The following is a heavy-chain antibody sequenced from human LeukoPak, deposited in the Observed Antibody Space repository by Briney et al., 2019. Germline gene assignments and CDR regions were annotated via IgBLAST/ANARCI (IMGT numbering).Heavy chain of an antibody. CDR3: AKTTAGYSSGRYPGWPIDY. D-gene: IGHD6-19*01. CDR2: VSSSSRTI. Sequence: GGSLRLSCTASGFTFNTYSMNWVRQAPGKGLEWVSYVSSSSRTIYYADSVKGRFTISRDNSKNTVFLQMDSLRAEDSAVYYCAKTTAGYSSGRYPGWPIDYWGQGTLVTVSS. CDR1: GFTFNTYS. V-gene: IGHV3-48*01. J-gene: IGHJ4*02.